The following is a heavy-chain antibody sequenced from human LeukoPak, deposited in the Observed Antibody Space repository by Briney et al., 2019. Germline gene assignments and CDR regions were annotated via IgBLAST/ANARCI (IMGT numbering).Heavy chain of an antibody. V-gene: IGHV1-69*05. CDR3: ARGPYYYDSSGYYHDY. CDR2: IIPIFGTA. CDR1: GGTFSSYA. Sequence: ASVKVSCKASGGTFSSYAISWVRQAPGQGLEWMGGIIPIFGTANYAQKFQGRVTITTDESTSTAYMGLSSLRSEDTAVYYCARGPYYYDSSGYYHDYWGQGTLVTVSS. J-gene: IGHJ4*02. D-gene: IGHD3-22*01.